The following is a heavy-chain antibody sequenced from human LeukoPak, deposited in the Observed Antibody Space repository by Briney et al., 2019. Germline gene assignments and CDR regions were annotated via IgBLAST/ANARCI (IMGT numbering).Heavy chain of an antibody. D-gene: IGHD3-22*01. CDR3: AKEIADYYDSSGSVFDY. J-gene: IGHJ4*02. CDR2: ISGSGSST. Sequence: AISGSGSSTYYADSVKGRFTISRDNSKNTLYLQMNSLRAEDTAVYYCAKEIADYYDSSGSVFDYWGQGTLVTVSS. V-gene: IGHV3-23*01.